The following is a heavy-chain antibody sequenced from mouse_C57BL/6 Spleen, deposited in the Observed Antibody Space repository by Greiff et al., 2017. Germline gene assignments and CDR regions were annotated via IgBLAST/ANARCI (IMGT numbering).Heavy chain of an antibody. D-gene: IGHD2-4*01. Sequence: EVKLEESGGGLVQPGGSMKLSCAASGFTFSDAWMDWVRQSPEKGLEWVAEIRNKANNHATYYAESVKGRFTISRDDSKSSVYLQMNSLRAEDTGIYYCTRNYDYGWAFYYAMDYWGQGTSVTVSS. CDR1: GFTFSDAW. CDR2: IRNKANNHAT. V-gene: IGHV6-6*01. J-gene: IGHJ4*01. CDR3: TRNYDYGWAFYYAMDY.